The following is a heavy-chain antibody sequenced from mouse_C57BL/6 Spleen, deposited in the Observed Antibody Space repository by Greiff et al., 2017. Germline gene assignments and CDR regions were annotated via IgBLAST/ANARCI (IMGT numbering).Heavy chain of an antibody. D-gene: IGHD4-1*01. Sequence: EVQRVESGGGLVKPGGSLKLSCAASGFTFSSYAMSWVRQTPEKRLEWVATISDGGSYTYYPDNVKGRFTISRDNAKNNLYLQMSHLKSEDTAMYYCARVKLGRWYFDVWGTGTTVTVSS. CDR1: GFTFSSYA. J-gene: IGHJ1*03. CDR2: ISDGGSYT. V-gene: IGHV5-4*01. CDR3: ARVKLGRWYFDV.